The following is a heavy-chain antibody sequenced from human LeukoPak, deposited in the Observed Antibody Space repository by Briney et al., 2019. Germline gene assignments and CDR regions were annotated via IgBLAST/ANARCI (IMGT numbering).Heavy chain of an antibody. CDR3: ARGRYSSRSGGYYFDI. V-gene: IGHV3-7*01. D-gene: IGHD2-2*01. CDR1: GFMFSSDW. CDR2: IKKDGIEK. Sequence: GGSLRLSCAASGFMFSSDWMSWVRQAPGKGLEWVANIKKDGIEKYYVESVKGRFTISRDNAKNSLSLQMNSLRAEDTAVYYCARGRYSSRSGGYYFDIWGQGTLVTVSS. J-gene: IGHJ4*02.